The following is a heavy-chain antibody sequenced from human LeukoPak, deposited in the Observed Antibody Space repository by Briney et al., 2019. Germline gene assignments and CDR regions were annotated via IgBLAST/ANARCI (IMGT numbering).Heavy chain of an antibody. CDR3: ARSAGDYEDAFDI. Sequence: SETLSLTCAVSGYSISSGYYWGWIRQPPGKWLEWIGSIYHSGSTYYNPSLKSRVTISVDTSKNQFSLKLSSVTAADTAVYYCARSAGDYEDAFDIWGQGTMVTVSS. J-gene: IGHJ3*02. D-gene: IGHD4-17*01. V-gene: IGHV4-38-2*01. CDR1: GYSISSGYY. CDR2: IYHSGST.